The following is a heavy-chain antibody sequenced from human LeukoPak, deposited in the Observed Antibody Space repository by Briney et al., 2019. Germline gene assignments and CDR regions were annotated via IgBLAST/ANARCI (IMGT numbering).Heavy chain of an antibody. CDR2: IKQDGSEK. CDR1: GFTFSSYW. J-gene: IGHJ3*02. CDR3: GRHGGAFEM. Sequence: GGSLRLSCAASGFTFSSYWMSWVRQFPGKGLEWVANIKQDGSEKDYVDSVKGRFTISRDNAKNSLYLQMNSLTVGDTAVYYCGRHGGAFEMWGQGTMVTVS. V-gene: IGHV3-7*01.